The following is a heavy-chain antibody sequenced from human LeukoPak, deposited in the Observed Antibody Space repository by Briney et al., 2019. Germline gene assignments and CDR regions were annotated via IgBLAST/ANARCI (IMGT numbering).Heavy chain of an antibody. D-gene: IGHD3-10*01. CDR1: EYIFSGYY. CDR3: ARGDDYGSPKLFTE. CDR2: IDPDNGNT. Sequence: ASVKASCKASEYIFSGYYFSWMRRAPGQGLEWMGWIDPDNGNTNFAQKFQGRVTLTRATSISTVYMELTSLRFDDTAVYYCARGDDYGSPKLFTEWGQGTLVTVSS. J-gene: IGHJ4*02. V-gene: IGHV1-2*02.